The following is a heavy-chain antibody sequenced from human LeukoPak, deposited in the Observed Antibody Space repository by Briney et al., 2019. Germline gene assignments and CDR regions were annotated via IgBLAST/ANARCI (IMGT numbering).Heavy chain of an antibody. CDR2: IYYSGST. D-gene: IGHD2-15*01. CDR1: GGSISSGGYY. V-gene: IGHV4-31*03. Sequence: PSQTLSLTCTVSGGSISSGGYYWSWIRQHPGKGLEWIGYIYYSGSTYYNPSLKSRVTTSVDTSKNQFSLKLSSVTAADTAVYYCARDHCSGGSCYPNWFDPWSQGTLVTVSS. J-gene: IGHJ5*02. CDR3: ARDHCSGGSCYPNWFDP.